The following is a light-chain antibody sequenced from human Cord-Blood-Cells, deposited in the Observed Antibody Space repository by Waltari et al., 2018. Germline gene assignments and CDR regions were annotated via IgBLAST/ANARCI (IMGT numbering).Light chain of an antibody. Sequence: SYVLTQPPSVSVAPGKTARINCGGNNIGSKSAHSYQQKPGQAPVLVVYDDSDRPSGIPERFSGSNSGNTATLTISRVEAGDEADYYCQVWDSSSDHWVFGGGTKLTVL. CDR2: DDS. J-gene: IGLJ3*02. V-gene: IGLV3-21*03. CDR3: QVWDSSSDHWV. CDR1: NIGSKS.